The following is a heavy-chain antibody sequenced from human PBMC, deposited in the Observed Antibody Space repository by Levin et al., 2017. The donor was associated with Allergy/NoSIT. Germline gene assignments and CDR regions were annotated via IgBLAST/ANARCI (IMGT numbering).Heavy chain of an antibody. CDR2: IDPSDSFT. J-gene: IGHJ3*02. V-gene: IGHV5-10-1*01. CDR1: GYTLSSYY. CDR3: ARRRDDFFEASWDSFDT. D-gene: IGHD3-3*01. Sequence: PGGSLRLSCKDHGYTLSSYYISWVRHTPGKGLEWMGRIDPSDSFTNYNPSFRGHVSLSADKSVGTVYLQWSALKASDTAMYFCARRRDDFFEASWDSFDTWGQGTTVTVSS.